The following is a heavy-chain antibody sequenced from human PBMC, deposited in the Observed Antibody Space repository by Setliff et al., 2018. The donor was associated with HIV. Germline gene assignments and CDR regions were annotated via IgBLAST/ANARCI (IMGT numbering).Heavy chain of an antibody. V-gene: IGHV1-3*03. CDR3: ARVKTGDPLYFDH. D-gene: IGHD7-27*01. CDR1: GYTFTNYA. CDR2: INAGNGNT. Sequence: ASVKVSCKASGYTFTNYAMHWVRKAPGQRLEWMGWINAGNGNTKYSQEFQGRVTITSDTSASTAYLELSSLKSEDMAVYYCARVKTGDPLYFDHWGQGTLVTVSS. J-gene: IGHJ4*02.